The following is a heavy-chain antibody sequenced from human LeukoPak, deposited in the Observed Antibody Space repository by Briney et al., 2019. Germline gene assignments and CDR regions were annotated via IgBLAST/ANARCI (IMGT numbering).Heavy chain of an antibody. CDR2: ISGSGSST. J-gene: IGHJ5*02. Sequence: GGSLRLSCAASGFTFSSYAMNWVRQAPGKGLEWVSAISGSGSSTYYADSVKGRFTISRDNSKNTLYLQMNSLRAEDTAVYYCAGGSTSYFDPWGQGTLVTASS. D-gene: IGHD2-2*01. CDR3: AGGSTSYFDP. V-gene: IGHV3-23*01. CDR1: GFTFSSYA.